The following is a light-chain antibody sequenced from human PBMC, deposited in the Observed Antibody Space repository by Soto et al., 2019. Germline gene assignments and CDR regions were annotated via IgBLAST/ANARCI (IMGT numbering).Light chain of an antibody. Sequence: DIQMTQSPSTLSASVGDRVTITCRASQSISSYLNWYQQKPGKAPNLLIFGASSLQGGVPSRFSGSGSGTDFNLTISGLQLEDFATYFCQQSYSSPSWTFGPGTKVDIK. CDR3: QQSYSSPSWT. J-gene: IGKJ1*01. CDR1: QSISSY. CDR2: GAS. V-gene: IGKV1-39*01.